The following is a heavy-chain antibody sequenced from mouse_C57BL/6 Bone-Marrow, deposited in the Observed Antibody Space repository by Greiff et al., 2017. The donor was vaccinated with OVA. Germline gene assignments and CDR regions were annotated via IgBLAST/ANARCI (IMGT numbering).Heavy chain of an antibody. V-gene: IGHV1-39*01. D-gene: IGHD1-1*01. CDR2: INPNYGTT. J-gene: IGHJ4*01. CDR1: GYSFTDYY. Sequence: EVQLQQSGPELVKPGASVKISCKASGYSFTDYYMNWVKQSPGKSLEWIGVINPNYGTTSYNQKFKGKATLTVDKSSSTAYMQLNSLTSEDSAVYHCARCYYGGSEAMDYWGQGTSVTVPS. CDR3: ARCYYGGSEAMDY.